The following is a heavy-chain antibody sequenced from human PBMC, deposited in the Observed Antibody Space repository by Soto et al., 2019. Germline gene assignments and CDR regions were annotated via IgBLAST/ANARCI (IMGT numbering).Heavy chain of an antibody. CDR3: ARVRGGAFGGVNWFDP. Sequence: QVQLVQSGAEVKKPGSSVKVSCKASGGTFSSYAISWVRQAPGQGLEWMGGIIPIFGTANYAQKFQGRVTITADESTSTAYRELGSLRSEDTAVYYCARVRGGAFGGVNWFDPWGQGTLVTVSS. CDR2: IIPIFGTA. CDR1: GGTFSSYA. V-gene: IGHV1-69*01. J-gene: IGHJ5*02. D-gene: IGHD3-16*01.